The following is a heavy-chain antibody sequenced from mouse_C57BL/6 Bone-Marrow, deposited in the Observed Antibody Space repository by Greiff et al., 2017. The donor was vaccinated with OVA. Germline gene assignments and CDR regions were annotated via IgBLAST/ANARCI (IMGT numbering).Heavy chain of an antibody. CDR1: GYTFTSYW. CDR3: AKGGYYNWYFDV. Sequence: VQLQQPGAELVMPGASVKLSCKASGYTFTSYWMHWVKQRPGQGLEWIGEIDPSDSYTNYNQKFKGKSTLTVDKSSSTAYMQLSSLTSEDSAVYFCAKGGYYNWYFDVWGTGTTVTVSS. D-gene: IGHD2-3*01. J-gene: IGHJ1*03. V-gene: IGHV1-69*01. CDR2: IDPSDSYT.